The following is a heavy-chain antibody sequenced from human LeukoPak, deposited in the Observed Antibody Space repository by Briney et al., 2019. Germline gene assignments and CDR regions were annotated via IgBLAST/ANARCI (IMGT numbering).Heavy chain of an antibody. CDR2: IYTSGST. CDR3: AGRITIFGENWFDP. CDR1: GGSISSYY. V-gene: IGHV4-4*09. J-gene: IGHJ5*02. Sequence: PSETLSLTCTVSGGSISSYYWSWIRQPPGKGLEWIGYIYTSGSTNYNPSLKSRVTISVDTSKNQFSLKLSSVTAADTAVYYCAGRITIFGENWFDPWGQGTLVTVFS. D-gene: IGHD3-3*01.